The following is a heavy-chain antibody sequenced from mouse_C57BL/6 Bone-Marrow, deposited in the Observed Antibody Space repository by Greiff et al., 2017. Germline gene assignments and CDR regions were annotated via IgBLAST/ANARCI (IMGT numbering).Heavy chain of an antibody. J-gene: IGHJ3*01. Sequence: EVKLQESGGDLVKPGGSLKLSCAASGFTFSSYGMSWVRQTPDKRLEWVATISSGGSYTYYPDSVKGRFTISRDNAKNTLYLQMSSLKSEDTAMXYCARYWAWFAYWGQGTLVTVSA. V-gene: IGHV5-6*01. CDR2: ISSGGSYT. D-gene: IGHD4-1*01. CDR3: ARYWAWFAY. CDR1: GFTFSSYG.